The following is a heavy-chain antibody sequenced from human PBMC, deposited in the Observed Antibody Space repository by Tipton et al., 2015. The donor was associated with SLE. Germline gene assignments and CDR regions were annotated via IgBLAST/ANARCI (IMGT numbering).Heavy chain of an antibody. J-gene: IGHJ4*02. V-gene: IGHV4-38-2*01. CDR2: IYHSGST. Sequence: TLSLTCAVSGYSISSGYYWGWIRQPPGKGLEWIGSIYHSGSTNYNPSLKSRVTISVDTSKNQFSLKLSSVTAADTAVYYCVRPGGGFDYWGQGTLVTVSS. CDR3: VRPGGGFDY. CDR1: GYSISSGYY. D-gene: IGHD2-15*01.